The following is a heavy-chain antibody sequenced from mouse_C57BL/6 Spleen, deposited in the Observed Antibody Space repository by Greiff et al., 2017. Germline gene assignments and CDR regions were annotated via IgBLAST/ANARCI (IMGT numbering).Heavy chain of an antibody. Sequence: EVQRVESEGGLVQPGSSMKLSCTASGFTFSDYYMAWVRQVPEKGLEWVANINYDGSSTYYLDSLKSRFIISRDNAKNILYLQMSSLKSEDTATYYCAREGNWDGYYFDYWGQGTTLTVSS. V-gene: IGHV5-16*01. CDR2: INYDGSST. J-gene: IGHJ2*01. CDR3: AREGNWDGYYFDY. CDR1: GFTFSDYY. D-gene: IGHD4-1*01.